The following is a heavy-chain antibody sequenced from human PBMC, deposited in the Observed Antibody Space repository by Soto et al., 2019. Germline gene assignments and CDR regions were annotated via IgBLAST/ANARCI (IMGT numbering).Heavy chain of an antibody. D-gene: IGHD6-25*01. CDR2: ISPNSGAT. Sequence: QVQLVQSEGELRQPGASVTVSCRASGYTFTRYGIILVRQAPGQGLQWMGYISPNSGATTYAQNLQGSLTLTTETSTSKAYMELRSLSSDDTAISYCVREMWTRSGPQNFFDYWGLGALVTVAS. CDR1: GYTFTRYG. CDR3: VREMWTRSGPQNFFDY. V-gene: IGHV1-18*01. J-gene: IGHJ4*02.